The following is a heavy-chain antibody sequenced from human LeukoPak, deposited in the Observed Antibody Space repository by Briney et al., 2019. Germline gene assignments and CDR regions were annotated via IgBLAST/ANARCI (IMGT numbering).Heavy chain of an antibody. CDR3: AKDQYGGNPQYYFDY. D-gene: IGHD4-23*01. CDR1: GFTFSSYA. Sequence: PGGSLRLSCAASGFTFSSYAMSWVRQAPGKGLGWVSAISGSGGNTYYADSVKGRFTISRDNSKNTLYLQMNSLRAEDTAVYYCAKDQYGGNPQYYFDYWGQGTLVTVSS. CDR2: ISGSGGNT. J-gene: IGHJ4*02. V-gene: IGHV3-23*01.